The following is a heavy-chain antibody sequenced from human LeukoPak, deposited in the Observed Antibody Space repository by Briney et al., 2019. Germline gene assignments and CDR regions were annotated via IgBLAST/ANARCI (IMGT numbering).Heavy chain of an antibody. D-gene: IGHD4-17*01. CDR3: ARGDTVTTPPFDY. CDR1: GYTFTSYD. J-gene: IGHJ4*02. V-gene: IGHV1-8*01. CDR2: MNPNIGNA. Sequence: GSSVKVSCKASGYTFTSYDINWVRLAAGQGLEWMGWMNPNIGNAGYAQKFQGRISITRNTSTNTAYMELSSLRSEDTAVYYCARGDTVTTPPFDYWGQGTLVTVSS.